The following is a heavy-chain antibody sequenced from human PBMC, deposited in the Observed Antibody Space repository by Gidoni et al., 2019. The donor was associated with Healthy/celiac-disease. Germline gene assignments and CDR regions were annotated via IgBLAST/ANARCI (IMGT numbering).Heavy chain of an antibody. D-gene: IGHD5-12*01. CDR2: IIPIFGTA. J-gene: IGHJ4*02. CDR3: ARDLFPFVATTS. V-gene: IGHV1-69*01. Sequence: QVQLVQSGAEVKKPGSSVKVSCKASGGTFSSYAISWVRQAPGQGLEWMGGIIPIFGTANYAHKFQGRVTSTADESTSTAYMELSSLRSEDTAVYYCARDLFPFVATTSWGQGTLVTVSS. CDR1: GGTFSSYA.